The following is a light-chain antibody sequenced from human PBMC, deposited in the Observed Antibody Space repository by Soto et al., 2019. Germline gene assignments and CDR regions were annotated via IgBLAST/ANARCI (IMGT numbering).Light chain of an antibody. CDR1: QDINKN. CDR3: QHYNSYSEA. Sequence: DIQMTQSPSSLSASVGDRVTITCQASQDINKNLIWYQQKPGKAPKLLIYDASDLETGVPSRFSGSGSGTGFTFTISSLQPDDFATYYCQHYNSYSEAFGQGTKVDIK. CDR2: DAS. J-gene: IGKJ1*01. V-gene: IGKV1-33*01.